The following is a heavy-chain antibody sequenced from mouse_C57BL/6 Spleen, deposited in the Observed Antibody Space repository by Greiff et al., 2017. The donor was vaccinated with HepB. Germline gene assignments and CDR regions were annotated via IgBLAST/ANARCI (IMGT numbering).Heavy chain of an antibody. CDR1: GFNIKDYY. V-gene: IGHV14-2*01. J-gene: IGHJ3*01. D-gene: IGHD1-1*01. CDR2: IDPEDGET. CDR3: AVSYSSYGWFAD. Sequence: VQLQQSGAELVKPGASVKLSCTASGFNIKDYYMHWVKQRTEQGLEWIGRIDPEDGETKYAPNFQGKATITTDTTTNTAYLQRSSLTSEDTAVYYSAVSYSSYGWFADWGTGTLVTVSA.